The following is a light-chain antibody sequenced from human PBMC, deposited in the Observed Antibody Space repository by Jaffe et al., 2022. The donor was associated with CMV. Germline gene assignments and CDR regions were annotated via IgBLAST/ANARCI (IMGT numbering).Light chain of an antibody. CDR2: LAS. J-gene: IGKJ4*01. CDR1: QGLRNC. CDR3: LQHSDYPFT. Sequence: DIQMTQSPSAMSASVGDRVTITCRASQGLRNCLAWFQQKPGKAPERLIFLASNLQSGVPSRFSGSGSGTEFTLTISSLQPEDSATYYCLQHSDYPFTFGGGTKVEIK. V-gene: IGKV1-17*03.